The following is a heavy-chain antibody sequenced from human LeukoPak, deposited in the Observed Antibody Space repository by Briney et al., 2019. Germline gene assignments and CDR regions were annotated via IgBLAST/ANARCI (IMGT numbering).Heavy chain of an antibody. V-gene: IGHV1-18*01. CDR3: ARGGVLRFLEWLPYAYYFDY. D-gene: IGHD3-3*01. CDR2: ISAYNGNT. Sequence: ASVKVSCKASGYTFTSYGISWVRQAPGQGLEWMGWISAYNGNTNYAQKLQGRVTMTTDTSTSTAYMELRSLRSDDTAVYYCARGGVLRFLEWLPYAYYFDYWGQGTLVTVSS. CDR1: GYTFTSYG. J-gene: IGHJ4*02.